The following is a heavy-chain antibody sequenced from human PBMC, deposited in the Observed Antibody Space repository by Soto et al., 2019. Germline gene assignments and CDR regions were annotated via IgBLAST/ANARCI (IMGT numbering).Heavy chain of an antibody. CDR3: ARGSRFGVVITKFDF. J-gene: IGHJ4*02. V-gene: IGHV1-69*01. Sequence: QVQLVQSGAEVKKPGSSVKVSCKASGGTFSSYAISWVRQAPGQWLEWMGGIIPIFGTANYAQKFPVRVTITADASTSTAYMELSSLRSEDTAVYYCARGSRFGVVITKFDFWGQGTLVTVSS. CDR1: GGTFSSYA. D-gene: IGHD3-3*01. CDR2: IIPIFGTA.